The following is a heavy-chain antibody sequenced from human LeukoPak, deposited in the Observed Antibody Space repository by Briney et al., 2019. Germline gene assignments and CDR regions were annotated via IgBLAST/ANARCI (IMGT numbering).Heavy chain of an antibody. D-gene: IGHD3-9*01. CDR3: ARESRKAYYDILTGYFDY. Sequence: PGGSLRLSCAASGFTFSDYYMSWIRQAPGKGLEWVSYIRGSSSYTNYADSVKGRFTISRDNAKNSLYLQMNSLRAEDTAVYYCARESRKAYYDILTGYFDYWGQGTLVTASS. CDR2: IRGSSSYT. J-gene: IGHJ4*02. CDR1: GFTFSDYY. V-gene: IGHV3-11*05.